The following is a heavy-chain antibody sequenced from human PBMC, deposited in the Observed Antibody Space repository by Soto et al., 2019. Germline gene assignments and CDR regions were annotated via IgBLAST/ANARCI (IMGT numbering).Heavy chain of an antibody. J-gene: IGHJ4*02. CDR2: ISAYNGYT. V-gene: IGHV1-18*01. CDR3: ARSGAYCTSITCLFDSF. CDR1: GYAFTSYG. D-gene: IGHD2-8*01. Sequence: QAQLVQSGGEVKKPGASVKVSCRASGYAFTSYGYAWVRQAPGQGLEWMGGISAYNGYTNYAQKFQYRVTLTTDTSTTTVHMELRNLGSDDTAVYYCARSGAYCTSITCLFDSFWGLGTLVTVSS.